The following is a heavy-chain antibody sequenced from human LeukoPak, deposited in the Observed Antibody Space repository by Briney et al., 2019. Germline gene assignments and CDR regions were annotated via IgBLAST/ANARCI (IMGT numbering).Heavy chain of an antibody. V-gene: IGHV1-8*01. CDR3: TRGSFSGSSRDY. Sequence: GASVRVSCKASGYTFTGYDINWVRQATGQGLEWMGWTNPNSGDTGYAQKFQGRVTMTRNTSIDTAYMDLSGLRSEDTAVYYCTRGSFSGSSRDYWGQGTLVTVSS. CDR2: TNPNSGDT. D-gene: IGHD1-26*01. CDR1: GYTFTGYD. J-gene: IGHJ4*02.